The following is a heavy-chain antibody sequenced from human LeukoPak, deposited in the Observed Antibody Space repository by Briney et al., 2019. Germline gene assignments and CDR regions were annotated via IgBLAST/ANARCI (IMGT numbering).Heavy chain of an antibody. CDR2: ISAYNGNT. CDR3: AKASYSYDISGWVPFDY. Sequence: GSVKVSCKASDYTFTSYGISWVRQAPGQGLEWMGWISAYNGNTNYAQKLQGRVTMTTDTSTSTAYMELRSLRSDDTAVYYCAKASYSYDISGWVPFDYWGQGTLVTVSS. D-gene: IGHD3-22*01. V-gene: IGHV1-18*01. CDR1: DYTFTSYG. J-gene: IGHJ4*02.